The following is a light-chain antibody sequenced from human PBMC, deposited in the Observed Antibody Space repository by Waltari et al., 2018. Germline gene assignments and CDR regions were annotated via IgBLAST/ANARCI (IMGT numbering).Light chain of an antibody. Sequence: IVLTQSPLSLPVTPGEPASISCRSSQSLLHSNGFNYLDWYLQKPGQSPQLLIFLGSNRASGVPDRFSGSGSGTDFTLEISRVEAEDAGVYYCTHALQTPPWTFGQGTRVE. CDR3: THALQTPPWT. CDR1: QSLLHSNGFNY. V-gene: IGKV2-28*01. CDR2: LGS. J-gene: IGKJ1*01.